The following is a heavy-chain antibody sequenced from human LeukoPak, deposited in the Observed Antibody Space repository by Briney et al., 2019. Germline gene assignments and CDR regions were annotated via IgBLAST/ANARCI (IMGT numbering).Heavy chain of an antibody. V-gene: IGHV1-2*02. CDR3: ARVMAGDAFDI. Sequence: ASVKVSCKASGYTFTAYYMNWLRQAPGQGLEWMGWINPYSGGTNYAQQFQGRVTMTRDTSISTAYMELSRLRSDDTGVYYCARVMAGDAFDIWGQGTMVTVSS. CDR1: GYTFTAYY. CDR2: INPYSGGT. J-gene: IGHJ3*02. D-gene: IGHD2-8*01.